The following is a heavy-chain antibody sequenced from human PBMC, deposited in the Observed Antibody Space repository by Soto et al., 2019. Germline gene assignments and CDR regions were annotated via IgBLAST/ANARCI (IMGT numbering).Heavy chain of an antibody. CDR1: GFTFSSYA. D-gene: IGHD3-10*01. V-gene: IGHV3-30-3*01. CDR2: ISYDGSNK. Sequence: GGSLRLSCAASGFTFSSYAMHWVRQAPGKGLEWVAVISYDGSNKYYADSVKGRFTISRDNSKNTLYLQMNSLRAEDTAVYYCAREILLGNWFDPWGQGTLVTVSS. CDR3: AREILLGNWFDP. J-gene: IGHJ5*02.